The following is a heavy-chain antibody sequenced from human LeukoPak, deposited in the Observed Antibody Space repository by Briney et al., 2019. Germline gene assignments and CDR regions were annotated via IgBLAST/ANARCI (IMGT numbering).Heavy chain of an antibody. D-gene: IGHD1-1*01. CDR2: ISYSGST. CDR3: AREGTAGTNLNWFDP. V-gene: IGHV4-59*01. Sequence: SETLSLTCTVSGGSISSYYWSWIRQPPGKGLEWIGYISYSGSTNFNPSLKSRVTISVDTSKNQFSLKLSSVTAADTAVYYCAREGTAGTNLNWFDPWGQGTLATVSS. J-gene: IGHJ5*02. CDR1: GGSISSYY.